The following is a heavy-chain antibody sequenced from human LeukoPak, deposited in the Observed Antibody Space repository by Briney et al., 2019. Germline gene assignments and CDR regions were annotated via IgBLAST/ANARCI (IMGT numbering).Heavy chain of an antibody. V-gene: IGHV3-23*01. CDR2: ISGSGGST. Sequence: GGSLRLSCAASGFTFSSYAMSWVRQAPGKGLEWVSAISGSGGSTYYADSVKGRFTISRDNSKNTLYLQMNSLRAEDTAVYYCAKVSRYCSSTSCHTYFDYWGQGTLVTVSS. D-gene: IGHD2-2*02. CDR3: AKVSRYCSSTSCHTYFDY. CDR1: GFTFSSYA. J-gene: IGHJ4*02.